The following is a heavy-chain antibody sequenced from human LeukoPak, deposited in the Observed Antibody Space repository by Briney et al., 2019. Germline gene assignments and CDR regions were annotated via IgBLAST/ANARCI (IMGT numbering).Heavy chain of an antibody. J-gene: IGHJ1*01. V-gene: IGHV3-21*01. D-gene: IGHD6-19*01. CDR3: ASGISSGWYDQH. CDR2: ISSSGNYI. CDR1: GFMFTNYI. Sequence: GGSLRLSCAASGFMFTNYIMNWVRQAPGRGLEWVSSISSSGNYIYSSDSVKGRFTISRDNAKNSLYLQMNGLRAEDTAVYYCASGISSGWYDQHWGQGTLVTVSS.